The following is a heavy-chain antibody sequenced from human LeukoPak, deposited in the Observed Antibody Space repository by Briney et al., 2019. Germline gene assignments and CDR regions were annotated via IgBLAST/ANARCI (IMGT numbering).Heavy chain of an antibody. Sequence: GGSLRLSCAASGFSFSDYYMHWIRQAPGKGLEWVSYISSSGRTIYYADSVEGRFTISRDNAKNTLYLQMTSLRVEDTAMFYCARDLSSGWLTADYWGQGTPVTASS. CDR1: GFSFSDYY. CDR2: ISSSGRTI. J-gene: IGHJ4*02. CDR3: ARDLSSGWLTADY. D-gene: IGHD6-19*01. V-gene: IGHV3-11*01.